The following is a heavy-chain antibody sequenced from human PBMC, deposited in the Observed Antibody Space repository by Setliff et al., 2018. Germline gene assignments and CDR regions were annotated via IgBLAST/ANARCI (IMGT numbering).Heavy chain of an antibody. CDR1: GYTFSDYY. CDR3: AFRRGYIYGLDN. CDR2: IDPEDGKT. Sequence: ASVKVSCKASGYTFSDYYMQWVRQAPGKGLEWMGRIDPEDGKTVYAEKFQGRVIISADTSIDTVYLEIDSLRSEDTAVYYCAFRRGYIYGLDNWGQGTLVTVSS. V-gene: IGHV1-69-2*01. D-gene: IGHD5-18*01. J-gene: IGHJ4*02.